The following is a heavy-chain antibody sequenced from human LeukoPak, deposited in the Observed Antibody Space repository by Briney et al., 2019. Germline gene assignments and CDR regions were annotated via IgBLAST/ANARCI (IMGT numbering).Heavy chain of an antibody. D-gene: IGHD5-12*01. CDR2: IYYSRST. CDR3: ARGTKTGNTGYDWDY. V-gene: IGHV4-59*12. J-gene: IGHJ4*02. Sequence: SETLSLTCTVSGASISPYYWSWIRQPPGRGLEYIGYIYYSRSTNYNPSLKSRVTISVDTSANQFSLKLSSVTAADTAVYYCARGTKTGNTGYDWDYWGQGSVVTVSS. CDR1: GASISPYY.